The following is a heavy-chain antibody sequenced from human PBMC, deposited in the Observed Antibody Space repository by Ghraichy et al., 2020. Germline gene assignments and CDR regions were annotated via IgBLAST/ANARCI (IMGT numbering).Heavy chain of an antibody. CDR3: ARDPYGDYGLYFDY. Sequence: GGSLRLSCAASGFTFSSYAMTWVRQAPGKGLEYVSAISSNGGSTYYANSVKGRFTISRDNSKNTLYLQMGSLRAEDMAVYYCARDPYGDYGLYFDYWGQGTLVTVSS. CDR1: GFTFSSYA. CDR2: ISSNGGST. D-gene: IGHD4-17*01. J-gene: IGHJ4*02. V-gene: IGHV3-64*01.